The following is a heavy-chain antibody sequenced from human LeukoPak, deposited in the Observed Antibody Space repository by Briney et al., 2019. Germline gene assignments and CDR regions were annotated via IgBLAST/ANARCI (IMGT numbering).Heavy chain of an antibody. CDR1: EFTFRDYW. Sequence: PGGPLRLSCATSEFTFRDYWVRGRHKAGEKGVEWVANIKHDWSETYYVASVKGRFTISKDIPKNSLYLQMNNLRTEDTAVYYCVKDRGGYVKYRTFESWGQGTLVTVSS. J-gene: IGHJ1*01. D-gene: IGHD5-12*01. V-gene: IGHV3-7*01. CDR3: VKDRGGYVKYRTFES. CDR2: IKHDWSET.